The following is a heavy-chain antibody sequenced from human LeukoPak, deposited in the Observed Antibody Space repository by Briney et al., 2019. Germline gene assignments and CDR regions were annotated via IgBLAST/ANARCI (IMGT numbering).Heavy chain of an antibody. CDR2: ISGSGGST. J-gene: IGHJ4*02. CDR1: GFTFSSYT. Sequence: PGGSLRLSCAASGFTFSSYTMNWVRQAPGKGLEWVSAISGSGGSTYYADSVKGRFTISRDNSKNTLYLQMNSLRAEDTAVYYCAKSGGYSYGSDYWGQGTLVTVSS. V-gene: IGHV3-23*01. CDR3: AKSGGYSYGSDY. D-gene: IGHD5-18*01.